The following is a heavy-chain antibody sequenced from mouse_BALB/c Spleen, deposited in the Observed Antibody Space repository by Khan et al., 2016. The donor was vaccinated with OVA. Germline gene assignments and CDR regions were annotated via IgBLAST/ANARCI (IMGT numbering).Heavy chain of an antibody. V-gene: IGHV14-3*02. Sequence: VRLQQSGAEFVKPGASVKLSCTASGFNIKDTYMHWINQRPQQGLVWIGRIDPASENARYDPKFQDKATIAADASSNTAYLQLSSLTSEDTAVYYCIRGAYSGLFAYWGQGTLVTVSA. CDR2: IDPASENA. CDR1: GFNIKDTY. CDR3: IRGAYSGLFAY. D-gene: IGHD2-10*01. J-gene: IGHJ3*01.